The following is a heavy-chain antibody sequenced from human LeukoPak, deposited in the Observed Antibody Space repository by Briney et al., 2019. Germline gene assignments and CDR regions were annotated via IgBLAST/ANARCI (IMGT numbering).Heavy chain of an antibody. Sequence: PSETLSLTCTVSVXSISSYHWSWIRQPPGKGLEWIGHFYYSGSTNYNPSLKSRVTISVDTSKNQFSLKLSSVTAADPAVYFCARHDPIISMIVGERAFDIWGQGTLVTVSS. J-gene: IGHJ3*02. CDR1: VXSISSYH. V-gene: IGHV4-59*08. CDR2: FYYSGST. D-gene: IGHD3-22*01. CDR3: ARHDPIISMIVGERAFDI.